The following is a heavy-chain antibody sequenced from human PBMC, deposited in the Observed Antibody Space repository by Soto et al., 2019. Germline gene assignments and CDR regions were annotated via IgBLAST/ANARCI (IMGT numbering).Heavy chain of an antibody. Sequence: SETLSLTCTVSGDSISSSYWSWIRQPPGKGLEWIGYISYSGSTNYNPSLKSRVTISVGTSKNQFSLKLSSVTAADTAVYYCAKEGQTGYSSSWFHYWGQGTLVTVSS. CDR2: ISYSGST. V-gene: IGHV4-59*01. D-gene: IGHD6-13*01. CDR1: GDSISSSY. CDR3: AKEGQTGYSSSWFHY. J-gene: IGHJ4*02.